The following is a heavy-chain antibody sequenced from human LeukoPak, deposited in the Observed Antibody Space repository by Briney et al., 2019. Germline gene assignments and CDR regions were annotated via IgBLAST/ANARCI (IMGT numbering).Heavy chain of an antibody. D-gene: IGHD6-6*01. J-gene: IGHJ4*02. CDR2: ISYDGSNK. Sequence: GGSLRLSCAASGFTFSTYAMHWVRQAPGKGLEWVAVISYDGSNKYYADSVKGRFTISRDNSKNTLYLQMNSLRAEDTAVYYCAGDPESSSFFDYWGQGTLVTVSS. CDR3: AGDPESSSFFDY. CDR1: GFTFSTYA. V-gene: IGHV3-30-3*01.